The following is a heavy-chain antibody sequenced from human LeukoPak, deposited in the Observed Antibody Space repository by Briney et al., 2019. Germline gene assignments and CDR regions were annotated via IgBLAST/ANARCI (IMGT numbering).Heavy chain of an antibody. CDR1: GFTFSSYG. V-gene: IGHV3-23*01. D-gene: IGHD2-15*01. J-gene: IGHJ3*02. CDR3: AKDRRTLDAFDI. Sequence: GGSLRLSCAASGFTFSSYGMSWVRQAPGKGLEWVSGISGGGDSPYYADPVKGRFTISRDNSKTTVYLQMNSLRAEDTAVYYCAKDRRTLDAFDIWGQGTMATVSS. CDR2: ISGGGDSP.